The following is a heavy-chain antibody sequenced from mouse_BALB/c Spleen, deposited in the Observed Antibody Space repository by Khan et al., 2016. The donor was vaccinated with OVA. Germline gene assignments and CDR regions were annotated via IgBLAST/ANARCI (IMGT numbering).Heavy chain of an antibody. CDR3: ARMARTIN. V-gene: IGHV5-6-3*01. Sequence: EVQLVESGGGLVQPGGSLKLSCAASGFTFSSYGMSWVRQTPDKRLELVATINSNGGSTYYPDSVKGRFTISRDNAKNTLYLQMSRLKSEDTAMYYCARMARTINWGQGTTLTGSS. CDR2: INSNGGST. CDR1: GFTFSSYG. J-gene: IGHJ2*01.